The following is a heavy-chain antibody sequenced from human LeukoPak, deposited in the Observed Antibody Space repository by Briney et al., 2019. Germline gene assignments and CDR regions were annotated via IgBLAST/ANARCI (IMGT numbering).Heavy chain of an antibody. V-gene: IGHV4-38-2*02. CDR1: GYSISSGNY. Sequence: SETLSLTCTVSGYSISSGNYWGWIRQPPGKGLEWIGSIYHSGSTYHNPSLKSRVTISVDTSKNQLSLKLSSVTAADTAVYYCARSFELWSPYYFDYWGQGTLATVSS. D-gene: IGHD5-18*01. J-gene: IGHJ4*02. CDR3: ARSFELWSPYYFDY. CDR2: IYHSGST.